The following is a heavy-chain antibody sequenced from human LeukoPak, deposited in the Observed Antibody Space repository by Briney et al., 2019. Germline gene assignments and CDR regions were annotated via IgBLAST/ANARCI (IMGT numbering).Heavy chain of an antibody. J-gene: IGHJ4*02. CDR3: SRIKYGGNSGYHFDY. D-gene: IGHD4-23*01. CDR2: IGDSGSGG. CDR1: GFNFNYFA. V-gene: IGHV3-23*01. Sequence: PGGSLRLSCSASGFNFNYFAMSWIRQAPGERLEWVSTIGDSGSGGSYADFVRGRFTISRDNSKNIVYLQMHSLRVDDSAVYYCSRIKYGGNSGYHFDYWGQGTLVTVSS.